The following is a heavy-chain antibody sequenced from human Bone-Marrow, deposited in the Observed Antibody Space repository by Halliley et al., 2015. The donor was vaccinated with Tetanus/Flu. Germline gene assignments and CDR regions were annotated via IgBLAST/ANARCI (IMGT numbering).Heavy chain of an antibody. J-gene: IGHJ6*02. D-gene: IGHD5-12*01. V-gene: IGHV4-59*12. CDR2: IYHSGST. Sequence: LRLSCTLSGGSIRSSYWSWIRQPPGKGLEWIGYIYHSGSTNYNPSLKSRVTISVDTSNDQFSLNLNSVTAADTAVYYCARAVWQRLPPSHYYYAMAVWGRGTTVTVSS. CDR1: GGSIRSSY. CDR3: ARAVWQRLPPSHYYYAMAV.